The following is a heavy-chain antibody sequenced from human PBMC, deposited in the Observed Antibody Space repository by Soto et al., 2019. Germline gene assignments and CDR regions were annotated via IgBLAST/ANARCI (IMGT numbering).Heavy chain of an antibody. J-gene: IGHJ5*01. Sequence: QVQLQESGPGLVKPSETLSLTCTVSGGSVSSGSYYWSWIRQPPGKGLEWIGYLYYSGSTNYNPSHKSRVPLSVDTSKIQCSLKLSSVTAADTAVYDCDKAAESVDSYGNGTLVTV. D-gene: IGHD2-15*01. CDR1: GGSVSSGSYY. CDR2: LYYSGST. CDR3: DKAAESVDS. V-gene: IGHV4-61*01.